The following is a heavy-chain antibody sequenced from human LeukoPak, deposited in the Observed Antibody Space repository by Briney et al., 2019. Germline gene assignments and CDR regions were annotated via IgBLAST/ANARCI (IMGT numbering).Heavy chain of an antibody. V-gene: IGHV3-66*01. CDR1: GFTLSSNY. CDR2: IYSSSST. J-gene: IGHJ4*02. Sequence: PGGSLRLSCAPSGFTLSSNYMRWVRQAPGKGLEWVSVIYSSSSTYYADSVKGRFTISRDNSKNTLYLQMNSLRAEDTAVYYCARGHVDFDCWGQGTLVTVSS. CDR3: ARGHVDFDC. D-gene: IGHD5-12*01.